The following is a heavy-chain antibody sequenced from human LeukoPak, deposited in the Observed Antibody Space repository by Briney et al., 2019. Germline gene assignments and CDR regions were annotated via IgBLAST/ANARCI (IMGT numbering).Heavy chain of an antibody. V-gene: IGHV4-59*01. CDR3: ARDSGAGYSTSWYIDY. J-gene: IGHJ4*02. CDR2: VYYSGST. CDR1: GGPISNYY. D-gene: IGHD6-13*01. Sequence: SETLSLTCTVSGGPISNYYGSWIRQPPGKGLEWIGYVYYSGSTNYNPSLKSRVTISVDTSKNQFSLKLTSVTAADTAVYFCARDSGAGYSTSWYIDYWGQGTLVTVSS.